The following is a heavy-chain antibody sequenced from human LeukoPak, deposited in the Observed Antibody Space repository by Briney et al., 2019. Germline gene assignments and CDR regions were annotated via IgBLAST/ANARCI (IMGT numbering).Heavy chain of an antibody. D-gene: IGHD3-10*01. CDR2: ISGSGDST. J-gene: IGHJ4*02. Sequence: GGSLRLSCAASGFTFSGYAMSWVRQAPGKGLEWVSAISGSGDSTYYADSVKGRFTISRDNSKNTLYLQMSSLRAEDTAVYYCAKMGGYITTWQRTDTLDYWGQGTLVTVSS. V-gene: IGHV3-23*01. CDR3: AKMGGYITTWQRTDTLDY. CDR1: GFTFSGYA.